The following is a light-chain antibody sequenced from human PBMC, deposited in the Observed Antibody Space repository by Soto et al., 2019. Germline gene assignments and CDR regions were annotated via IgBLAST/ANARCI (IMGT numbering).Light chain of an antibody. CDR3: GSFTSSSTFL. CDR1: SSDIGANNR. CDR2: EVN. J-gene: IGLJ2*01. Sequence: QSALTQPPSVSGSPGQSVTISCTRTSSDIGANNRVSWHQQSPGTAPKLMIYEVNSRPSGVPDRFSGSKSGNTASLTISGLQAEDEADYYCGSFTSSSTFLFGGGTKLTVL. V-gene: IGLV2-18*02.